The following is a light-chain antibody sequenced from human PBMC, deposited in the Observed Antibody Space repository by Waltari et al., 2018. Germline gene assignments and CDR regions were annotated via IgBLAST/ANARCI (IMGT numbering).Light chain of an antibody. V-gene: IGKV1-39*01. J-gene: IGKJ3*01. Sequence: DIQITQSPSSLSASVGDRDPITFRASQSISSYLNWYQQKPGKVPKLLIYAASTLQSGVPSRFSGSGSGTDFTLTISSPQTEDFATYYCQQTYSTPFTLGPGTKVDIK. CDR1: QSISSY. CDR3: QQTYSTPFT. CDR2: AAS.